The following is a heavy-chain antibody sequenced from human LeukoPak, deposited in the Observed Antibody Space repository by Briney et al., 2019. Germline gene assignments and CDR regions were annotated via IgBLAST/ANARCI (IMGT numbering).Heavy chain of an antibody. CDR1: GYTFIGYY. CDR3: ASAGYSYGPGDY. Sequence: ASVKVSCKASGYTFIGYYMHCVRQAPGQGLEWMGWINPNSGGTNYAQKFQGRVTMTRDTSISTAYMELSRLRSDDTAVYYCASAGYSYGPGDYWGQGTLVTVSS. D-gene: IGHD5-18*01. V-gene: IGHV1-2*02. CDR2: INPNSGGT. J-gene: IGHJ4*02.